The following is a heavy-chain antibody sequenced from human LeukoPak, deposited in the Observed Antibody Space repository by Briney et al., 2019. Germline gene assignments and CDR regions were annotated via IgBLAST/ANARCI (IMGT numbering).Heavy chain of an antibody. Sequence: SETLSLTCTVSGGSISSYYWSWIRQPPGKGLEWIGRIYTSGSTNYNPSLTSRVTMSVDTSKNQFSLKRSSVAAADTAVYYCARDLVVVVAATYYYYGMDVWGQGTTVTVSS. D-gene: IGHD2-15*01. J-gene: IGHJ6*02. V-gene: IGHV4-4*07. CDR2: IYTSGST. CDR3: ARDLVVVVAATYYYYGMDV. CDR1: GGSISSYY.